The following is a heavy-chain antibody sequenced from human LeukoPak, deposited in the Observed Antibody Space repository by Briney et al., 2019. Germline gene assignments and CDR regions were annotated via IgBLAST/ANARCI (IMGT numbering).Heavy chain of an antibody. CDR2: INHSGST. V-gene: IGHV4-34*01. J-gene: IGHJ4*02. Sequence: SETLSLTCAVYGGSFSGYYWSWIRQPPGKGLEWIGEINHSGSTNYNPSLKSRVTISVDTSKNQFSLKLSSVTAADTAVYYCARDHGQQLVKTYFDYWGQGTLVTVSS. CDR1: GGSFSGYY. CDR3: ARDHGQQLVKTYFDY. D-gene: IGHD6-13*01.